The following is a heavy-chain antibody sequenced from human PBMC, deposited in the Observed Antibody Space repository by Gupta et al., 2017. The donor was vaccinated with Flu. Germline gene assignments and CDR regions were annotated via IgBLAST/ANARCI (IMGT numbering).Heavy chain of an antibody. CDR2: INPNTGDT. CDR1: GYSFTDYF. CDR3: ARELNVHRKYSNSSNACDY. D-gene: IGHD6-13*01. J-gene: IGHJ4*02. V-gene: IGHV1-2*02. Sequence: QVQLVQSGAEVKTPGASVTVSCKASGYSFTDYFMHWVRQAPGKGLEWMGWINPNTGDTKCGQKFKGRVTMTRDTSISTVFMGLSSMRSDNPAVYYCARELNVHRKYSNSSNACDYWGQGTLVTVSS.